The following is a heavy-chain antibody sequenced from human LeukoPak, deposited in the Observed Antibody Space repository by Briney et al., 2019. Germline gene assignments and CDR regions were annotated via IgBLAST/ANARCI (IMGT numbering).Heavy chain of an antibody. V-gene: IGHV4-59*01. J-gene: IGHJ5*02. CDR2: IYYSGST. CDR3: ARMVLMVYGNWFDP. CDR1: GGSISSYY. Sequence: SETLSLTCTVSGGSISSYYWSWIRQPPGKGLEWIGYIYYSGSTNYNPSLKSRVTISVDTSKNQFSLKLSSATAADTAVYYCARMVLMVYGNWFDPWGQGTLVTVSS. D-gene: IGHD2-8*01.